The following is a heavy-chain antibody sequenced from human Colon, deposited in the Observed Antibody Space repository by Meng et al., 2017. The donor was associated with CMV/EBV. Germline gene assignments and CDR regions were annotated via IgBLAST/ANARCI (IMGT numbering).Heavy chain of an antibody. Sequence: GESLKISCAGSGFIFRAYAMHWVRQAPGKGLEWLAVKSADGSSEYHADSVKGRFIISRDNSKSSLYLQMNSMTSDDTAVYYCARDRLGGIDFWGQGTLVTVSS. V-gene: IGHV3-30-3*01. CDR2: KSADGSSE. D-gene: IGHD3-16*01. CDR1: GFIFRAYA. CDR3: ARDRLGGIDF. J-gene: IGHJ4*02.